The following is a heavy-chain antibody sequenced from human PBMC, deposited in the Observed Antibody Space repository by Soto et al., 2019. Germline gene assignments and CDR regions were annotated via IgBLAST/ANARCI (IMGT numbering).Heavy chain of an antibody. Sequence: PGESLKISCEGSGFLFATYWSGWVRQMPGKDLEWMGIIYPGDSDTRYSPSFQGQVTISADKSLRTAYLQWTSLKASDTALYYCARTRSFTLGFYYDGMDVWGQGTTVTVSS. J-gene: IGHJ6*02. V-gene: IGHV5-51*01. CDR3: ARTRSFTLGFYYDGMDV. D-gene: IGHD6-6*01. CDR1: GFLFATYW. CDR2: IYPGDSDT.